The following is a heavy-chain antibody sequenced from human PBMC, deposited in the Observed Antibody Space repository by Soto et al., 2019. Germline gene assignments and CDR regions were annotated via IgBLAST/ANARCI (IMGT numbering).Heavy chain of an antibody. CDR3: ARVREYSGSPPGGGYYGMDV. Sequence: QVQLVQSGAEVKKPGSSVKVSCTASGGTFSSYAISWVRQAPGQGLEWMGGIIPIFGTANYAQKFQGRVTITADESTSTAYMELSSLRSEDTAVYYCARVREYSGSPPGGGYYGMDVWGQGTTVTVSS. J-gene: IGHJ6*02. D-gene: IGHD1-26*01. CDR1: GGTFSSYA. CDR2: IIPIFGTA. V-gene: IGHV1-69*01.